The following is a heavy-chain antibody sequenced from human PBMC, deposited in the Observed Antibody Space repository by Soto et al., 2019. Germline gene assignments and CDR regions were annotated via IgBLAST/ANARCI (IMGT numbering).Heavy chain of an antibody. V-gene: IGHV3-30*18. Sequence: GGSLRLSCAASGFTFSSYGMHWVRQAPGKGLEWVAVISYDGSNKYYADSVKGRFTISRDNSKNTLYLQMNSLRAEDTAVYYCAKDLVLSYYSLLRLKSGDYWGQGTLVTVSS. CDR1: GFTFSSYG. J-gene: IGHJ4*02. D-gene: IGHD1-26*01. CDR2: ISYDGSNK. CDR3: AKDLVLSYYSLLRLKSGDY.